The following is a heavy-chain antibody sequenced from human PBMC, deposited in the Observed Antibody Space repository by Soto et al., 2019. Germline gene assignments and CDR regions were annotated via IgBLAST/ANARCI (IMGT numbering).Heavy chain of an antibody. J-gene: IGHJ6*03. CDR2: ISADNGDT. CDR3: ATMVRGSNLDYNYYMDV. D-gene: IGHD3-10*01. CDR1: GYTFTSHG. V-gene: IGHV1-18*01. Sequence: QVQLVQSGAEVKKPGASVKVSCKASGYTFTSHGISWVRQAPGQGLEWMGWISADNGDTNYAQKLQGRVIVTKDTSPSTAYMELRGLRSEDTAVYYCATMVRGSNLDYNYYMDVCGKGTPVTVSS.